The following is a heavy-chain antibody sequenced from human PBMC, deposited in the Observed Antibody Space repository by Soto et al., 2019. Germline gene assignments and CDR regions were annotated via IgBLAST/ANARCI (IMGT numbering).Heavy chain of an antibody. V-gene: IGHV4-30-2*01. J-gene: IGHJ4*02. Sequence: SETLSLTCAVSGGSISSGGYSWSWIRRPPGKGLEWIGYIYHSGSTYYNPSLKSRVTISVDRSKNQFSLKLSSVTAADTAVYYCARDRGQSSGWFGYFDYWGQGTLVTVSS. CDR1: GGSISSGGYS. D-gene: IGHD6-19*01. CDR2: IYHSGST. CDR3: ARDRGQSSGWFGYFDY.